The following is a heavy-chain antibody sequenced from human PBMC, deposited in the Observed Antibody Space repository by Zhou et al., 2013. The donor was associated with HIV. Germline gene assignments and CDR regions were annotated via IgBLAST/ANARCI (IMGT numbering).Heavy chain of an antibody. D-gene: IGHD3-22*01. Sequence: QVQLVQSGAVVKQPGSSVKVSCKTSGGTFSSYAISWVRQAPGQGLEWMGRIIPILGIANYAQKFQGRVTITADKSTSTAYMELSSLRSEDTAVYYCARDDYYDSSGYTDLYYYYYMDVWGKGTTVTVSS. CDR1: GGTFSSYA. V-gene: IGHV1-69*04. J-gene: IGHJ6*03. CDR2: IIPILGIA. CDR3: ARDDYYDSSGYTDLYYYYYMDV.